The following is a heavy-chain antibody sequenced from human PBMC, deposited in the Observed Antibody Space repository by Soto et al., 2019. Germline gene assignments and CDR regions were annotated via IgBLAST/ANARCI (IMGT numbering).Heavy chain of an antibody. D-gene: IGHD6-19*01. CDR1: GGSISSSSYY. Sequence: SETLSLTCTVSGGSISSSSYYWGWIRQPPGKGLEWIGSIYYSGSTYYNPSLKSRVTISVDTSKNQFSLKLSSVTAADTAVYYCARPSLSDQWLVQGYYGMDVWGQGTTVTVS. CDR3: ARPSLSDQWLVQGYYGMDV. J-gene: IGHJ6*02. V-gene: IGHV4-39*01. CDR2: IYYSGST.